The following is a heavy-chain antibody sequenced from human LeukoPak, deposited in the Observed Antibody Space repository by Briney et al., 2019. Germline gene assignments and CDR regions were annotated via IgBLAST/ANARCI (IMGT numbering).Heavy chain of an antibody. CDR1: GFTFFSYA. V-gene: IGHV3-21*01. CDR2: ISSSSNYI. Sequence: GGALRLSCAASGFTFFSYALSWVRQAPGKGLEWVSSISSSSNYIYYADSVKGRFTISRDNVKNSLYLQMNSLRAEDTAVYYCARDLNYWGQGTLVTVSS. J-gene: IGHJ4*02. CDR3: ARDLNY.